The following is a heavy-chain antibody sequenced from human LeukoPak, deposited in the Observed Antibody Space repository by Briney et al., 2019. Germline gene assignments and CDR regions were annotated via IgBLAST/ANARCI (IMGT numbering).Heavy chain of an antibody. CDR3: ATDHGFHYGAYFDY. CDR2: IKQDGSEK. Sequence: GGSLRLSCAASGFTFSSYWMSWVRQAPGKGLEWVANIKQDGSEKYYVDSVKGRFTISRDNAKNSLYLQMNSLRPEDTAVYYCATDHGFHYGAYFDYWGQGTLVTVSS. V-gene: IGHV3-7*01. J-gene: IGHJ4*02. CDR1: GFTFSSYW. D-gene: IGHD4-17*01.